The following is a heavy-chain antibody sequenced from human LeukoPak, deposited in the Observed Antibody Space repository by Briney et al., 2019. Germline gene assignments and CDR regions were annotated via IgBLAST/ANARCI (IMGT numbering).Heavy chain of an antibody. CDR2: IWYDGSNK. J-gene: IGHJ4*02. Sequence: GGSLRLSCAASGFTFSSYGMHWVRQAPGKGLEWAAVIWYDGSNKYYADSVKGRFTISRDNSKNTLYLQMNSLRAEDTAVYYCARDLFPSGYDYYYWGQGTLVTVSS. CDR3: ARDLFPSGYDYYY. CDR1: GFTFSSYG. D-gene: IGHD5-12*01. V-gene: IGHV3-33*01.